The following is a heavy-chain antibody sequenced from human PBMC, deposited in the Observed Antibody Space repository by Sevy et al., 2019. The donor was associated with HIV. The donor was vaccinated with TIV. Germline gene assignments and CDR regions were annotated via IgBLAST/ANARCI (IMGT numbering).Heavy chain of an antibody. V-gene: IGHV3-30*18. CDR2: LSLQGTNK. CDR3: AKDVVGGTYYIENYYYGMDV. Sequence: GGSLRLSCAVSGTNFGAFAMHWVRQAPGKGLEWVAGLSLQGTNKYYADSLKGRFNISRDNSKDILYLHMKSLRPEGTAIYYCAKDVVGGTYYIENYYYGMDVWGLGTTVTVSS. J-gene: IGHJ6*02. CDR1: GTNFGAFA. D-gene: IGHD3-10*01.